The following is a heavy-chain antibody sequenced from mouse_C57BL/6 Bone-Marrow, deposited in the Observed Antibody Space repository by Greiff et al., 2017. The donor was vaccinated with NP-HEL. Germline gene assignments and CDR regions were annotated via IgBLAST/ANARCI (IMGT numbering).Heavy chain of an antibody. V-gene: IGHV3-6*01. D-gene: IGHD1-1*01. CDR3: ARDGSRFAY. Sequence: VHLQQSGPGLVKPSQSLSLTCSVTGYSITSGYYWNWIRQFPGKKLEWMGYISYDGSNNYNPSLKNRISITRDTSKNQFFLKLNSVTTEDTATYYCARDGSRFAYWGQGTLVTVSA. J-gene: IGHJ3*01. CDR1: GYSITSGYY. CDR2: ISYDGSN.